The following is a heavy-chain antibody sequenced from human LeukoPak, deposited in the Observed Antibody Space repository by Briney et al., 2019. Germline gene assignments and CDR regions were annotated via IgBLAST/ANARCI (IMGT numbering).Heavy chain of an antibody. CDR3: ASPKVGNYYGMDV. J-gene: IGHJ6*02. CDR1: GFTFSSYA. Sequence: PGGSLRLSCAASGFTFSSYAMHWVRQAPGKGLEWVAVISYDGSNKYYADSVKGRFTISRDNSKNTLYLQMNSLRAEDTAVYYRASPKVGNYYGMDVWGQGTTVTVSS. CDR2: ISYDGSNK. D-gene: IGHD2-15*01. V-gene: IGHV3-30-3*01.